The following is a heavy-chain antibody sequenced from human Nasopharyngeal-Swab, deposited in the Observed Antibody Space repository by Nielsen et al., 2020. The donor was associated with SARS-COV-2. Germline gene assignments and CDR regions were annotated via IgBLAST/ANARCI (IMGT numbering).Heavy chain of an antibody. J-gene: IGHJ3*02. D-gene: IGHD5-18*01. CDR1: GFTFSRYA. Sequence: GGSLRLSCAASGFTFSRYAMSWVRQAPGKGLEWVSAISGSGGSTYYADSVKGRFTISRDNSKNTLYLQMNSLRAEDTAVYYCAKDGMVRGAFDIWGQGTMVTVSS. V-gene: IGHV3-23*01. CDR3: AKDGMVRGAFDI. CDR2: ISGSGGST.